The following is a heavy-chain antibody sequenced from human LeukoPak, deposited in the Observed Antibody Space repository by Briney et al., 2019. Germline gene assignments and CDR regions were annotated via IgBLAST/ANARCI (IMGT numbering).Heavy chain of an antibody. D-gene: IGHD3-3*01. CDR1: GGSISSGSYY. Sequence: PSQTLSLTCTVSGGSISSGSYYWSWTQQPAGKGLEWIGRIYTSGSTNYNPSLKSRVTISVDTSKNQFSLKLSSVTAADTAVYYCARSWSGYYTRGYSYFDYWGQGTLVTVSS. J-gene: IGHJ4*02. CDR3: ARSWSGYYTRGYSYFDY. CDR2: IYTSGST. V-gene: IGHV4-61*02.